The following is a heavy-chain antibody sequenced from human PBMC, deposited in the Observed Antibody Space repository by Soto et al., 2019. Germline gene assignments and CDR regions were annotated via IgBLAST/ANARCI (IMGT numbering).Heavy chain of an antibody. Sequence: SETLSLTCTVSGGSVSSGSYYWSWIRQPPGKGLEWIGYIYYSGSTNYNPSLKSRVTISVDTSKNQFSLKLSSVTAADTAVYYCASWRGYSYGYFDYWGQGTLVTVSS. D-gene: IGHD5-18*01. V-gene: IGHV4-61*01. J-gene: IGHJ4*02. CDR2: IYYSGST. CDR3: ASWRGYSYGYFDY. CDR1: GGSVSSGSYY.